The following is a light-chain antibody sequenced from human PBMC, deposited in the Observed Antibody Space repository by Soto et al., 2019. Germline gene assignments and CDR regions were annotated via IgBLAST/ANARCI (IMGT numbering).Light chain of an antibody. CDR1: RSNIGAGYD. J-gene: IGLJ7*01. V-gene: IGLV1-40*01. CDR3: QSYDSRLSGSV. CDR2: GNS. Sequence: QSVLTQPPSLSGAPGQRVTISCTGSRSNIGAGYDVHWYQQLPGTAPKLLIYGNSNRPSGVPDRFSCYKSGTSASLAITGLQAEDEADYYCQSYDSRLSGSVFGGGTQLTVL.